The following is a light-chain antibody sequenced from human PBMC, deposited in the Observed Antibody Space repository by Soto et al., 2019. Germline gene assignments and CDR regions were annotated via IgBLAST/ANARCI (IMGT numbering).Light chain of an antibody. Sequence: QSVLTQPASVSGSPGQSITISCTGTSSDVGGYDFVSWYRQYPGQAPKILIYEVTHRPSGVPDRFSGSKSGNTASLTISGLQADDEADYYCSSYTITSSTVFGPGTKGTVL. CDR2: EVT. J-gene: IGLJ1*01. CDR1: SSDVGGYDF. V-gene: IGLV2-14*01. CDR3: SSYTITSSTV.